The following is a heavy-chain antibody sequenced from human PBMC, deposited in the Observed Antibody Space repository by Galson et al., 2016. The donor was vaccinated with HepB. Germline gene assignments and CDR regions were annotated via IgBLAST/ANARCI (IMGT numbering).Heavy chain of an antibody. CDR1: GFTFSYFT. Sequence: SLRLSCAASGFTFSYFTMNWVRQAPGKGLEWVSSISYILSDVYYADSVKGRFTISRDNSKTTLYLQMNSLRVEDTALYYCARDQRWLQFGKDAFDLWGQGTFVIVSS. V-gene: IGHV3-21*04. D-gene: IGHD5-24*01. CDR2: ISYILSDV. J-gene: IGHJ3*01. CDR3: ARDQRWLQFGKDAFDL.